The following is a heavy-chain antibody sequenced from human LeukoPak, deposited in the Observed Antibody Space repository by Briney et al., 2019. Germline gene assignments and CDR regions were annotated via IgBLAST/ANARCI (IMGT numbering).Heavy chain of an antibody. Sequence: ASVKVSCKTSGYTFGTSGICWVRQAPGQGHEWMGWIRPDFRMTYYAQKVQGRVAMTADTSTRTAYLELRSLRSDDTAVYYCARDGPLGYFQDWGQGTLVTVSS. CDR2: IRPDFRMT. V-gene: IGHV1-18*01. D-gene: IGHD3-10*01. J-gene: IGHJ1*01. CDR3: ARDGPLGYFQD. CDR1: GYTFGTSG.